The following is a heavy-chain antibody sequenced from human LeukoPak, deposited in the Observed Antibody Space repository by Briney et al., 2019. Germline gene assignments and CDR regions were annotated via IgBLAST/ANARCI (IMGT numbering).Heavy chain of an antibody. CDR2: IGGSSGST. J-gene: IGHJ4*02. V-gene: IGHV3-23*01. CDR1: GFTFSSHA. Sequence: PGGSLRLSCAASGFTFSSHAMAWVRQAPGKGLEWVSAIGGSSGSTYYADSVKGRFTISRDNSKNTVYLQMNNLRADDTAVYYCARDPGAVAFYYLDYWGQGTLVTVSS. CDR3: ARDPGAVAFYYLDY. D-gene: IGHD1-14*01.